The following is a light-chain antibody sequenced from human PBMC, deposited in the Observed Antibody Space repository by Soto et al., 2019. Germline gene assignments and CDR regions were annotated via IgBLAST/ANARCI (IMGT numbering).Light chain of an antibody. CDR3: QQYYSVPVT. CDR2: WAS. CDR1: QSVLYRSDNKNQ. V-gene: IGKV4-1*01. J-gene: IGKJ4*01. Sequence: DIVMTQSPDSLAVSLGERATINCKSSQSVLYRSDNKNQLAWYQQKPGQPPKLLIYWASTRESGVPDRFSGSGSGTEFTLTISSLQAEDVAVYYCQQYYSVPVTFGGGTKVEIK.